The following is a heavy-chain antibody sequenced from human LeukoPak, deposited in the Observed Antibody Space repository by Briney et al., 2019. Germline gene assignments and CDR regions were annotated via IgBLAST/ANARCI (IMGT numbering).Heavy chain of an antibody. D-gene: IGHD1-1*01. J-gene: IGHJ6*03. V-gene: IGHV1-8*01. Sequence: ASAKVSCKASGYTFTSYDINWVRQATGQGLEWMGWMNPNSGNTGYAQKFQGRVTMTRNTSISTAYMELSSLRSEDTAVYYCARSNVDRYYYYYMDVWGKGTTVTVSS. CDR1: GYTFTSYD. CDR2: MNPNSGNT. CDR3: ARSNVDRYYYYYMDV.